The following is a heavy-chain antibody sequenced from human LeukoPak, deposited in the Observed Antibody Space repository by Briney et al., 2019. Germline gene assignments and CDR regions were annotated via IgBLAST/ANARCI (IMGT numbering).Heavy chain of an antibody. CDR3: ARKGRGDSSAYPT. D-gene: IGHD3-22*01. V-gene: IGHV4-4*07. CDR1: GGFISSYF. Sequence: PSETLSLTCTVSGGFISSYFWIWIRQPAGKGLEWIGRIYSSGSPNYNSSLKSRVTMSLDTSKNQFSLKLNSVTAADTAVYYCARKGRGDSSAYPTWGQGTPVTVSS. J-gene: IGHJ5*02. CDR2: IYSSGSP.